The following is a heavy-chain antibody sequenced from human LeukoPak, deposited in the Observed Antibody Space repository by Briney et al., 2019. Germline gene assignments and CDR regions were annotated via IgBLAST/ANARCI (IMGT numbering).Heavy chain of an antibody. V-gene: IGHV1-24*01. D-gene: IGHD3-3*01. CDR2: FDPEDGET. Sequence: ASVKLSCKVSGYTLTELSMHWVRQAPGKGLEWMGGFDPEDGETIYAQKFQGRVTMTEDTSTDTAYMELSSLRSEDTAVYYCATGSLSITIFGVVITRYMDVWGKGTPVSVSS. CDR1: GYTLTELS. J-gene: IGHJ6*03. CDR3: ATGSLSITIFGVVITRYMDV.